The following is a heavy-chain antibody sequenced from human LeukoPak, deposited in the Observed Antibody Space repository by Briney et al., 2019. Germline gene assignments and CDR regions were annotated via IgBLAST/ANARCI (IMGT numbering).Heavy chain of an antibody. CDR1: GYTFTSYG. CDR2: ISAYNGNT. CDR3: ARVGLAPYYYYMDV. Sequence: GASVKVSCKASGYTFTSYGISWVRQAPGQGLEWMGWISAYNGNTNYAQKLQGRVTMTTNTSTSTAYMELRSLRSDDTAVYYCARVGLAPYYYYMDVWGKGTTVTVSS. V-gene: IGHV1-18*01. J-gene: IGHJ6*03. D-gene: IGHD2-21*01.